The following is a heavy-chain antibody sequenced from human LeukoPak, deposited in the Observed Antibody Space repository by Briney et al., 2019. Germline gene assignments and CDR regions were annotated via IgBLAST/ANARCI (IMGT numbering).Heavy chain of an antibody. V-gene: IGHV4-39*01. Sequence: KPSETLSLTCTVSGGSISSYYWGWIRQPPGKGLEWIGSIYYSGSTYYNPSLKSRVTISVDTSKNQFSLRLSSVTAADTAVFYCARTLYYYGLDVWGQGTTVTVSS. J-gene: IGHJ6*02. CDR3: ARTLYYYGLDV. CDR1: GGSISSYY. CDR2: IYYSGST.